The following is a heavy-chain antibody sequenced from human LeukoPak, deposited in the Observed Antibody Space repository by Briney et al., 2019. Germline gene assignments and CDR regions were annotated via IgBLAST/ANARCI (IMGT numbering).Heavy chain of an antibody. V-gene: IGHV3-30*03. D-gene: IGHD4-17*01. Sequence: GGSLRLSCAASGFTFSSYGMHWVRQAPGKGLEWVAVISYDGSNKYYADSVKGRFTISRDNSKNTLYLQMNSLRPEDTAIYFCTRGGGPTVTTRSSIDDWGQGTLVSVSS. J-gene: IGHJ4*02. CDR3: TRGGGPTVTTRSSIDD. CDR1: GFTFSSYG. CDR2: ISYDGSNK.